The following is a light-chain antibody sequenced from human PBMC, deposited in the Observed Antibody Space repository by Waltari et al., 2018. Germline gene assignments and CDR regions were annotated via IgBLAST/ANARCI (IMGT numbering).Light chain of an antibody. Sequence: QSVLTQPPSASATPGQRVSISCSGSHSNLGSNYLYWYQQLPGTAPKLLIYRNNQPPLRVPERVAASKNGTSASLAISELRSEDEGIYYCAAWDDSHYVFGPGTTVSVL. CDR3: AAWDDSHYV. J-gene: IGLJ1*01. CDR2: RNN. V-gene: IGLV1-47*01. CDR1: HSNLGSNY.